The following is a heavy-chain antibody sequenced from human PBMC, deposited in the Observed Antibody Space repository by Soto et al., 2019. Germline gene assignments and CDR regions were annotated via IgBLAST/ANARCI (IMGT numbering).Heavy chain of an antibody. CDR1: GFTFSSYG. CDR2: IWYDGSNK. CDR3: ARDLNY. J-gene: IGHJ4*02. Sequence: QVQLVESGGGVVQPGRSLRLSCAASGFTFSSYGMHWVRQAPGKGLGWVAVIWYDGSNKYYADSVKGRFTISRDNSKNTLYLQMHSLRAGVTAVYYCARDLNYWGQATLVTVSS. V-gene: IGHV3-33*01.